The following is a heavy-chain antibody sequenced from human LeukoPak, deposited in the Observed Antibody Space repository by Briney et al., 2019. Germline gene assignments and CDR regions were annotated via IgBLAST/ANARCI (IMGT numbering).Heavy chain of an antibody. D-gene: IGHD5-18*01. CDR3: ASSGWIQLWWHFDY. CDR1: GFIFSPYA. V-gene: IGHV3-23*01. Sequence: GGSLRLSCAASGFIFSPYAMSWVRQAPGKGLEWVAGIAGGDDRFYADSVKGRFSISRDNSKNTVDLQMDSLRVEDMAVYYCASSGWIQLWWHFDYWGQGTLVTVSS. J-gene: IGHJ4*02. CDR2: IAGGDDR.